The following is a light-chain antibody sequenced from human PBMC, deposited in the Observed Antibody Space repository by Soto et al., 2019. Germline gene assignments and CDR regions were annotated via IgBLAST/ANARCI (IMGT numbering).Light chain of an antibody. J-gene: IGKJ2*01. V-gene: IGKV3-20*01. CDR1: QSISYNY. CDR3: QQYGTSPYA. CDR2: DAS. Sequence: IVLTQSPGSLSLSPGERATLSCRASQSISYNYLAWYQHKPGQAPRRLMYDASTRATAVPDRFSGSGSGTDFTLTISRLEPEDSAVYYCQQYGTSPYAFGRGTMLEIK.